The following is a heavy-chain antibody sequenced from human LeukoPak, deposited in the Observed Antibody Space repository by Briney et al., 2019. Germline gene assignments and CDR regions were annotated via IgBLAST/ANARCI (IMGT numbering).Heavy chain of an antibody. V-gene: IGHV4-34*01. CDR3: ARAGLRSGGSCYRFDP. J-gene: IGHJ5*02. Sequence: SETLSLTCAVYGGSFSGYYWSWIRQPPGKGLEWIGEINHSGSTNYNPSLKSRVTISVDTSKNQFSLKLSSVTAADTAVYYCARAGLRSGGSCYRFDPWGQGTLVTVSS. CDR2: INHSGST. D-gene: IGHD2-15*01. CDR1: GGSFSGYY.